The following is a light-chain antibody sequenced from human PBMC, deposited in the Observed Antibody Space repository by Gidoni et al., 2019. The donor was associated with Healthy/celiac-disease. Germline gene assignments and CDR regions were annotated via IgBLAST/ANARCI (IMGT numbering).Light chain of an antibody. CDR3: QQYGSSPLFT. J-gene: IGKJ3*01. Sequence: EIVLTQSPGTLSLSPGERATLSCRASQSVSSSYLAWYQPKPGQAHRLLIYGASSRATGIPDRFSGSGSGTDFTLTISRLEPEDFAVYYCQQYGSSPLFTFXPXTKVDIK. V-gene: IGKV3-20*01. CDR1: QSVSSSY. CDR2: GAS.